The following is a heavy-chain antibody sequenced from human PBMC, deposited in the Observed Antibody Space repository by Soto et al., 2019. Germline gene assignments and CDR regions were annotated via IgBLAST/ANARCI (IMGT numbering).Heavy chain of an antibody. D-gene: IGHD6-19*01. V-gene: IGHV4-59*08. Sequence: QVQLQESGPGLVRPSETLSLTCTVSSDSISSYYWLWIRQSPGKGLEWIGYTDYSGNTNYNPSLKSRVTLSRDTSQNQFSLRLSSVTAADPDVYYCARAVGDPLYYLDYWGQGNLVTVSS. CDR1: SDSISSYY. J-gene: IGHJ4*02. CDR3: ARAVGDPLYYLDY. CDR2: TDYSGNT.